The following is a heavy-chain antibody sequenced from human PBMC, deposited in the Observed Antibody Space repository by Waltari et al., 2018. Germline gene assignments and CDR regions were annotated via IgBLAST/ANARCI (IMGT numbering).Heavy chain of an antibody. Sequence: EVQLVESGGGLVKPGGSLRLSCAASGFTSSNAWMRWVRQATGKGLEWVGRIKSKTDGGTTDYAAPVKGRFTISRDDSKNTLYLQMNSLKTEDTAVYYCTTGGSGDAFDIWGQGTMVTVSS. V-gene: IGHV3-15*01. J-gene: IGHJ3*02. CDR1: GFTSSNAW. CDR3: TTGGSGDAFDI. CDR2: IKSKTDGGTT. D-gene: IGHD3-16*01.